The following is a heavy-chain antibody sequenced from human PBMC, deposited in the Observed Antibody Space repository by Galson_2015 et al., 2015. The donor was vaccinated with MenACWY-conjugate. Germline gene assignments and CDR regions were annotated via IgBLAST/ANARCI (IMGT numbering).Heavy chain of an antibody. D-gene: IGHD3-22*01. Sequence: SETLSLTCTVSGGSISSSSYYWGWIRQPPGKGLEWIGSIYYSGSTYYDPSLKSRVTISVDTSKNQFSLKLSSVTAADTAVYYCARHRGDYYDSSGYSVVDYWSQGTLVTVSS. V-gene: IGHV4-39*01. CDR2: IYYSGST. CDR3: ARHRGDYYDSSGYSVVDY. CDR1: GGSISSSSYY. J-gene: IGHJ4*02.